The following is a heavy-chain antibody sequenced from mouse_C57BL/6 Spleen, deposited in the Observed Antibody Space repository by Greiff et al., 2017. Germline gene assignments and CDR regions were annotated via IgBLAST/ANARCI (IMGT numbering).Heavy chain of an antibody. D-gene: IGHD2-4*01. J-gene: IGHJ3*01. Sequence: EVKLVESGGDLVKPGGSLKLSCAASGFTFSSYGMSWVRQTPDKRLEWVATISSGGSYTYYPDSVKGRFTISRDNAKNTLYLQMSSLKSEDTAMYYCARHDYDAAWVAYWGQGTLVTVSA. CDR3: ARHDYDAAWVAY. CDR1: GFTFSSYG. V-gene: IGHV5-6*01. CDR2: ISSGGSYT.